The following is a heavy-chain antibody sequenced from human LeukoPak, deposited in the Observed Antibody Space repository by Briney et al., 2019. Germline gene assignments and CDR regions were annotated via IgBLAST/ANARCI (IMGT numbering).Heavy chain of an antibody. V-gene: IGHV4-34*01. J-gene: IGHJ4*02. CDR3: ARDGEMGTIENYFDY. Sequence: PSETLSLTCAVYGGSSSGYYWGWIRQPPGKGLEWIGSIYYSGSTYYNPSLKSRVTISVDTSKNQFSLKLSSVTAADTAVYYCARDGEMGTIENYFDYWGQGALVTVSS. CDR1: GGSSSGYY. CDR2: IYYSGST. D-gene: IGHD5-24*01.